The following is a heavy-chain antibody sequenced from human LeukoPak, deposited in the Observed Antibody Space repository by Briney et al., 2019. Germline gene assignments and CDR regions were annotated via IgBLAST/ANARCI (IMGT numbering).Heavy chain of an antibody. J-gene: IGHJ5*02. CDR3: ARDYGSGSYSRSSWFDP. V-gene: IGHV3-33*01. Sequence: GRSLRLSCAASGFPFSSYGMHWVRQAPGKGLEWVAVIWYDGSNKYYADPVKGRFTISRDNSKNTLYLQMNSLRAEDTAVYYCARDYGSGSYSRSSWFDPWGQGTLVTVSS. D-gene: IGHD3-10*01. CDR2: IWYDGSNK. CDR1: GFPFSSYG.